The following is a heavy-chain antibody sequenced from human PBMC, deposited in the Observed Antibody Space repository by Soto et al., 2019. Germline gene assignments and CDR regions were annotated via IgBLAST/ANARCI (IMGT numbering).Heavy chain of an antibody. D-gene: IGHD6-19*01. CDR1: GADINTYS. Sequence: SETLSLTCSVSGADINTYSWTWIRQPAGKGLEWIGRIYTRASINYNPSLKGRVTLSVDTSTNQVSLRLASVTAADTAIYYCARDREAGYNFYYGMDVWGQGTTVTVSS. V-gene: IGHV4-4*07. CDR2: IYTRASI. CDR3: ARDREAGYNFYYGMDV. J-gene: IGHJ6*02.